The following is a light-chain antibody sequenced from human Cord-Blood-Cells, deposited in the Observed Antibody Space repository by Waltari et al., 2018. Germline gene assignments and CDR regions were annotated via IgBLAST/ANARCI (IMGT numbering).Light chain of an antibody. J-gene: IGLJ1*01. CDR2: YDS. CDR1: NIGSKS. CDR3: QVWDSSSDHYV. Sequence: SYVLTQPPSVSVAPGKTARITCGGHNIGSKSLHWYQQKPGQAPVLLIYYDSDRPSGIPERFSGSNSGNTATLTISRVEAGDEADYYCQVWDSSSDHYVFGTGTKVTVL. V-gene: IGLV3-21*04.